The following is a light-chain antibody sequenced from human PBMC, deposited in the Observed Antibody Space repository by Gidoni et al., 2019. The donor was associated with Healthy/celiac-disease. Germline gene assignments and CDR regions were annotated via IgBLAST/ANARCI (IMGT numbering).Light chain of an antibody. CDR2: GNS. Sequence: QSVLTQPPSVSGAPGQRVTISCTGSSPNIGAGYDVTWYQQLPGTAPKPLIYGNSNRPSGVPDRFSGSKSGTSASLAITGLQAEDEADYYCQSYDSSLSGYWVFGGGTKLTVL. J-gene: IGLJ3*02. V-gene: IGLV1-40*01. CDR1: SPNIGAGYD. CDR3: QSYDSSLSGYWV.